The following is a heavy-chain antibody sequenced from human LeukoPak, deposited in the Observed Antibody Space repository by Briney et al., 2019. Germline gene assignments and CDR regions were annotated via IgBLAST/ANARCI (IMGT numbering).Heavy chain of an antibody. V-gene: IGHV1-2*02. CDR1: GYTFTGYY. D-gene: IGHD1-26*01. CDR2: INPNSGGT. J-gene: IGHJ4*02. Sequence: ASVKVSCKASGYTFTGYYMHWVRQAPGQGLEWMGWINPNSGGTNYAQKFKGRVTMTRDTSISTAYMELSRLRSDDTAVYYCARSGRQLPNFYYFDYWGQGTLVTVSS. CDR3: ARSGRQLPNFYYFDY.